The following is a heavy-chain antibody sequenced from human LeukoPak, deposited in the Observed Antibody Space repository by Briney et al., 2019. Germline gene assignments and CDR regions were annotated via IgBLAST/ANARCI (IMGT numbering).Heavy chain of an antibody. D-gene: IGHD3-10*01. CDR3: ARSYYGSGSSFYASDV. Sequence: PSQTLSLTCTVSGGSISSGDYYWSWIRQPPGKGLEWIGYIYYSGSTYYNPSLKSRVTISVDTSKNQFSLKLSSVTAADTAVYYCARSYYGSGSSFYASDVWGQGTMVTVSS. CDR1: GGSISSGDYY. J-gene: IGHJ3*01. V-gene: IGHV4-30-4*01. CDR2: IYYSGST.